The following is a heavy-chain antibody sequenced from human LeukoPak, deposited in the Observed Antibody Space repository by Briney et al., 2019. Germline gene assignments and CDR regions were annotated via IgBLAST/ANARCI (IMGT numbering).Heavy chain of an antibody. CDR3: ARGGEYSGYDFDY. D-gene: IGHD5-12*01. CDR1: GGSVSSSSYL. Sequence: SETLSLTCAVSGGSVSSSSYLWSWIRQPPGKGLEWIGYIYYSGSTNYNPSLKSRVTISVDTSKNQFSLKLSSVTAADTAVYYCARGGEYSGYDFDYWGQGTLVTVSS. CDR2: IYYSGST. V-gene: IGHV4-61*01. J-gene: IGHJ4*02.